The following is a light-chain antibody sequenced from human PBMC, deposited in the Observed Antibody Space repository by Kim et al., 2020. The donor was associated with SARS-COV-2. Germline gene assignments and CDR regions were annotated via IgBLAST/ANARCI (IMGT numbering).Light chain of an antibody. Sequence: SVSPGQTASITCSGDKLGDKYACWYQQKPGQSPVLVIYQDSKRPSGIPERFSGSNSGNTATLTISGTQAMDEADYYCQAWDSSRVFGGGTQLTV. CDR3: QAWDSSRV. CDR2: QDS. CDR1: KLGDKY. V-gene: IGLV3-1*01. J-gene: IGLJ2*01.